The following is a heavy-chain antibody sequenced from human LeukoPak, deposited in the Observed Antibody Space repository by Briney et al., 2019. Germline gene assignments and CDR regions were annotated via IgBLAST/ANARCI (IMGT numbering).Heavy chain of an antibody. CDR1: GFTFSSYS. D-gene: IGHD6-19*01. CDR3: ARVQMTRSGWSHAPFDV. Sequence: GGSLRLSCAASGFTFSSYSMNWVRQAPGKGLEWVSYISSSSSTIYYADSVKGRFTISRDNAKNSLYLQMSNLRADDTAPYYCARVQMTRSGWSHAPFDVWGQGTMVTVSS. V-gene: IGHV3-48*04. J-gene: IGHJ3*01. CDR2: ISSSSSTI.